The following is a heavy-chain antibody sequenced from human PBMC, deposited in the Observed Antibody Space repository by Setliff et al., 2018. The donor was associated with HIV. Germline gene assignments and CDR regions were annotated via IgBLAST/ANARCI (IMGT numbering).Heavy chain of an antibody. CDR1: GYSFTDYY. J-gene: IGHJ6*03. CDR3: ARTIPLAGSDTDL. D-gene: IGHD6-19*01. CDR2: INPKNGGT. V-gene: IGHV1-2*06. Sequence: ASVKVSCKASGYSFTDYYIHWVRQAPGQGLEWMGRINPKNGGTNYVQRFRDRVTMTRDTSISTVYMELSSLRSDDMAVYYCARTIPLAGSDTDLWGKGTTVTVSS.